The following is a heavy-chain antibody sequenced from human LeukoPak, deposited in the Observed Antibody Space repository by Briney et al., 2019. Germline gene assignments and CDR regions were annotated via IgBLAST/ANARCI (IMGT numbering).Heavy chain of an antibody. J-gene: IGHJ5*02. CDR3: ARQVPSRNWFDP. CDR2: IYYSGST. Sequence: PSETLSLTCTVSGGSISSSSYYWGWIRQPPGKGLEWIGSIYYSGSTYYNPSLKSRVTISVDTSKNQFSLKLSSVTAADTAVYYCARQVPSRNWFDPWGQGTLVTVSS. CDR1: GGSISSSSYY. V-gene: IGHV4-39*01. D-gene: IGHD2-2*01.